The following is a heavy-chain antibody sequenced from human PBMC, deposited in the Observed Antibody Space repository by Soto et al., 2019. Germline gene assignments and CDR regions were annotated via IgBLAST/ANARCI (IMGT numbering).Heavy chain of an antibody. Sequence: LCGGSVSSGGNYWGWIRQSPGKGLEWIGSVHDTGTTHYNPSLTSRVTISVDTSKNQFSLNVNSVTAADTAVYYCARGLSSPSAAGVWGQGTLVTVSS. J-gene: IGHJ4*02. V-gene: IGHV4-39*01. CDR3: ARGLSSPSAAGV. D-gene: IGHD6-6*01. CDR1: GGSVSSGGNY. CDR2: VHDTGTT.